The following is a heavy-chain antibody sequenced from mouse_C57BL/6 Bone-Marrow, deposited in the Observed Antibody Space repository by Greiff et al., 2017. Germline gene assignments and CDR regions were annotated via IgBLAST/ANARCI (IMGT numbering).Heavy chain of an antibody. Sequence: EVKLQESGGDLVKPGGSLKLSCAASGFTFSSYGMSWVRQTPDQRLEWVATISSGGSYTYYPDSVKGRFTISRDNAKNTQYLQMSSLKSEDTAMYYCARWLYAMDYWGKGTSVTVSS. CDR3: ARWLYAMDY. CDR1: GFTFSSYG. CDR2: ISSGGSYT. V-gene: IGHV5-6*01. J-gene: IGHJ4*01.